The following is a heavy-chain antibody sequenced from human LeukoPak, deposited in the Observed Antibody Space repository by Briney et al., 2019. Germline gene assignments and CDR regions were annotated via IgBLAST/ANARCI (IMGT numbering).Heavy chain of an antibody. CDR3: ARDVGDNPDY. CDR1: GFTFSSYW. V-gene: IGHV3-7*01. J-gene: IGHJ4*02. Sequence: GGSLRLSCAASGFTFSSYWMAWVRQAPGKGLEWLANVNQVETEKYYVDSVKGRFTISRDNAQNSLYLQMHSLRVEDTAVYYCARDVGDNPDYWGQGTLVTVSS. D-gene: IGHD1-1*01. CDR2: VNQVETEK.